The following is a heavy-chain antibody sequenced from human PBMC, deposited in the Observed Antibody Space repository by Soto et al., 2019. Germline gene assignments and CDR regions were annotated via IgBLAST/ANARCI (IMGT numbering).Heavy chain of an antibody. D-gene: IGHD3-22*01. V-gene: IGHV1-69*13. J-gene: IGHJ6*02. CDR3: ASDSSGYYKTRYYYGMDV. CDR1: GGTFSSYA. CDR2: IIPIFGTA. Sequence: SVKVSCKASGGTFSSYAISWVRQAPGQGLEWMGGIIPIFGTANYAQKFQGRVTITADESTGTAYMELSSLRSEDTAVYYCASDSSGYYKTRYYYGMDVWGQGTTVTVSS.